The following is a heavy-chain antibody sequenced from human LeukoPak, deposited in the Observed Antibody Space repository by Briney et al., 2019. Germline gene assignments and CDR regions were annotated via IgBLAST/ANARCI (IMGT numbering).Heavy chain of an antibody. CDR3: ARGALYSYYMDV. Sequence: GGSLRLSCVASGFTFSSYWMHWVRQDPRKGLVWVSRINTDESRTNYADSVKGRFTISRDNAKNTVYLHMNSLRAEDTAVYYCARGALYSYYMDVWGKGTTVTVSS. CDR2: INTDESRT. CDR1: GFTFSSYW. J-gene: IGHJ6*03. V-gene: IGHV3-74*01.